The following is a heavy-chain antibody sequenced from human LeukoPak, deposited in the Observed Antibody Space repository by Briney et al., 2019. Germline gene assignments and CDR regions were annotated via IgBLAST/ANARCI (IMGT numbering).Heavy chain of an antibody. Sequence: TGGSLRLSCAASGFAFGSYGMHWVRQAPGKGLEWVAVISFDGSNKYYADSVKGRFTISRDNSKKTLYLQMNSLRVEDTAVYYCARKISLANFYKNGATPDSWGQGTLVTVSS. D-gene: IGHD2/OR15-2a*01. CDR2: ISFDGSNK. CDR1: GFAFGSYG. J-gene: IGHJ4*02. CDR3: ARKISLANFYKNGATPDS. V-gene: IGHV3-33*08.